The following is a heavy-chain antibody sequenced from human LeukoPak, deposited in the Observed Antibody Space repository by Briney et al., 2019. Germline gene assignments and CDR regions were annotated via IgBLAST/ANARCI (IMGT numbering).Heavy chain of an antibody. Sequence: GGSLRLSCAASGFTFSRYWMHWVRQAPGKVLEWVSYSDTEGSMTSYADSVKGRFTISRDNAKNSLYLQMNSLRAEDTAVYYCSRDFYDFWSGSIRFDPWGQGTLVTVSS. D-gene: IGHD3-3*01. J-gene: IGHJ5*02. CDR3: SRDFYDFWSGSIRFDP. CDR2: SDTEGSMT. V-gene: IGHV3-74*01. CDR1: GFTFSRYW.